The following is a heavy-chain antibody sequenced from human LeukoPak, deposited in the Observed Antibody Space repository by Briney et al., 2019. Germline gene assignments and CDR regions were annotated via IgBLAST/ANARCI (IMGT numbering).Heavy chain of an antibody. CDR2: IYPGDSDT. V-gene: IGHV5-51*01. D-gene: IGHD4-23*01. J-gene: IGHJ6*02. Sequence: GESLKISCKGSGYSFTSYWIGWVRQMPGKGLEWMGIIYPGDSDTRYSPSFQGQVTISADKSISTAYLQWSSLKASDTAMYYCARLFGWTTVVPRGYYYYGMDVWGQGTTVTVSS. CDR3: ARLFGWTTVVPRGYYYYGMDV. CDR1: GYSFTSYW.